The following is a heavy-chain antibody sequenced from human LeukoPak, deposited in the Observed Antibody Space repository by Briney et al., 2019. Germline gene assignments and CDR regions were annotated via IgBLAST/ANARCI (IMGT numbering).Heavy chain of an antibody. J-gene: IGHJ6*02. Sequence: GGSLRLSCAASGFTFTSYSMSWVRQAPGKGLEWVSGTSDRGDYTYYADSVKGRFTISRDNSKNTLYLQMNSLRAEDTAVYYCARAIAVAGNYYYYGMDVWGQGTTVTVSS. CDR2: TSDRGDYT. V-gene: IGHV3-23*01. CDR1: GFTFTSYS. D-gene: IGHD6-19*01. CDR3: ARAIAVAGNYYYYGMDV.